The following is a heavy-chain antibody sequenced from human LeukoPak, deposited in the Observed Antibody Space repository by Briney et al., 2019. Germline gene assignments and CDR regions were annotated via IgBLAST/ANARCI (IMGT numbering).Heavy chain of an antibody. J-gene: IGHJ3*01. V-gene: IGHV4-39*01. CDR2: IYYSGST. CDR1: GGSISSSSYY. D-gene: IGHD3-10*01. CDR3: ATTYYYGSGSPV. Sequence: PSETLSLTCTVSGGSISSSSYYWGWIRQPPGKGLEWIGSIYYSGSTYYSPSLKSRVTISVDTSKNQFSLKLSSVTAADTAVYYCATTYYYGSGSPVWGQGTMVTVSS.